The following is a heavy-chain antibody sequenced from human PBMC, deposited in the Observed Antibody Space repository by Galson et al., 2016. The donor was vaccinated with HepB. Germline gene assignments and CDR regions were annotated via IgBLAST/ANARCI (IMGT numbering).Heavy chain of an antibody. V-gene: IGHV3-7*03. D-gene: IGHD2/OR15-2a*01. CDR1: GGSISSGDYY. CDR3: ARGAGFVIDH. CDR2: IKQDGSEK. Sequence: ETLSLTCTVSGGSISSGDYYWSWIRQPPGKGLEWVAIIKQDGSEKYYVDSVKGRFTISRENAKNSLYLQMDSLRAEDTAVYYCARGAGFVIDHWGQGTLVTVSS. J-gene: IGHJ4*02.